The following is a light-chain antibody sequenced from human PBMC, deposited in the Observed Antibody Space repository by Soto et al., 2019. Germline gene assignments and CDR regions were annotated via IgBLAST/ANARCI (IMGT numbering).Light chain of an antibody. Sequence: DIHTTQSPSTLSASVGDRVTITCRASQSISSWLAWYQQKPGKAPKLLIYDASSLESGVPSRFSGSGSGTEFTLTISSLQPDDFATYYCQQYNSYSAFGQGTKVDIK. CDR1: QSISSW. CDR3: QQYNSYSA. J-gene: IGKJ1*01. V-gene: IGKV1-5*01. CDR2: DAS.